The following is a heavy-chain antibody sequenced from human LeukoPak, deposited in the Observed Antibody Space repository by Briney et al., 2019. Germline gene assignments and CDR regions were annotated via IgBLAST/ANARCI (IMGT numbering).Heavy chain of an antibody. V-gene: IGHV3-49*04. CDR3: TRNSNYDSSGYYQGKSYFDY. D-gene: IGHD3-22*01. Sequence: GGSLRLSCAASGFTFSSYWMHWVRQAPGKGLEWVSFIRSKAYGGTTEYAASVKGRFTISRDDSKSIAYLQMNSLKTEDTAVYYCTRNSNYDSSGYYQGKSYFDYWGQGTLVTVSP. CDR1: GFTFSSYW. J-gene: IGHJ4*02. CDR2: IRSKAYGGTT.